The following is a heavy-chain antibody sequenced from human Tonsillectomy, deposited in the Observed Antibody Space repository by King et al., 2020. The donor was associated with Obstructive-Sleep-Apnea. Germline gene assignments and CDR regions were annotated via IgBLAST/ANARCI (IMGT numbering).Heavy chain of an antibody. D-gene: IGHD3-10*01. J-gene: IGHJ4*02. V-gene: IGHV3-43*01. CDR1: GFTSDDHI. CDR3: AKEGGFGELSH. Sequence: VQLVESGGVVVQPGGSLRLSCAASGFTSDDHIMYWVRQTPGKGLNWGSLLPWYGGIRYYLDSVKGRFTISRDNSKNSLYLLMNSLTTEDTALYYCAKEGGFGELSHWGQGTLVTVSS. CDR2: LPWYGGIR.